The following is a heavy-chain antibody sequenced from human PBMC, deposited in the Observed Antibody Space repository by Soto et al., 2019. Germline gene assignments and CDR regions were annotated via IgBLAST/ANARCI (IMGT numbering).Heavy chain of an antibody. CDR3: ARGGELSDASDV. V-gene: IGHV3-53*01. CDR2: IYGGGST. D-gene: IGHD1-7*01. Sequence: EVQLVESGGGLIQPGGSLRLSCAASGFIVSSKYMTWVRQAPGKGLEWVSFIYGGGSTYYADSVKGRCTISRDNSRNTVNLQMNSLKAKDTAIYYCARGGELSDASDVWGQGTMITVS. J-gene: IGHJ3*01. CDR1: GFIVSSKY.